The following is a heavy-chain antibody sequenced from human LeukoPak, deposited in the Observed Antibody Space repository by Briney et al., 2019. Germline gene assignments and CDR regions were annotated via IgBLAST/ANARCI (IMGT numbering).Heavy chain of an antibody. CDR2: ISWNSGSI. J-gene: IGHJ4*02. CDR3: AKDSTRGDFDF. Sequence: GGSLRLSCLASGFTFADYAIHWVRQGPGKGLEWVSGISWNSGSIGYADSVKGRFTISRDNAKNSLYLQMNSLRSEDTALYYRAKDSTRGDFDFWGQGTLVTVSS. V-gene: IGHV3-9*01. D-gene: IGHD3-10*01. CDR1: GFTFADYA.